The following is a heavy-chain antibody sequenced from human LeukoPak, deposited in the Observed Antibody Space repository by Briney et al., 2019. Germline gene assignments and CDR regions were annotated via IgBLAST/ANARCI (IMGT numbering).Heavy chain of an antibody. CDR3: ARGHSGSYYMYPGSYYFDY. J-gene: IGHJ4*02. CDR2: INHSGST. CDR1: GGSFSGYY. D-gene: IGHD1-26*01. Sequence: SETLSLTCAVYGGSFSGYYWSWIRQPTGKGLEWIGEINHSGSTNYNPSLKSRVTISVDTSKNQFSLKLSSVTAADTAVYYCARGHSGSYYMYPGSYYFDYWGQGTLVTVSS. V-gene: IGHV4-34*01.